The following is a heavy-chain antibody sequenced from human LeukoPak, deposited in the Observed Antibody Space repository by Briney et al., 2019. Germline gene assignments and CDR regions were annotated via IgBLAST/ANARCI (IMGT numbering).Heavy chain of an antibody. CDR3: AREKMTTVTTYVFDP. CDR2: MNPNSGNT. D-gene: IGHD4-17*01. V-gene: IGHV1-8*01. CDR1: GYTFTSYD. J-gene: IGHJ5*02. Sequence: GASVKVSCKASGYTFTSYDINWVRQATGQGLEWMGWMNPNSGNTGYAQKFQGRVTLTRNTSISTAYMELSSLRSEDTAVYYCAREKMTTVTTYVFDPWGQGTLVTVSS.